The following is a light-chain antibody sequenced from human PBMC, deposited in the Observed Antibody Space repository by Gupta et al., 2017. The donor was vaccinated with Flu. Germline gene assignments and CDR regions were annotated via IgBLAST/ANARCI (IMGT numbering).Light chain of an antibody. CDR1: QSVSSY. CDR2: YAS. CDR3: QQRDSCPPQLT. Sequence: EIVLTQSPAILSLSPGERATLSCRASQSVSSYLASYQHKPGHAPKLLIYYASNRATGIPASFSGSGSGTDFTLTIGSLEPDDSAVYYCQQRDSCPPQLTFGGGTKVEI. J-gene: IGKJ4*01. V-gene: IGKV3-11*01.